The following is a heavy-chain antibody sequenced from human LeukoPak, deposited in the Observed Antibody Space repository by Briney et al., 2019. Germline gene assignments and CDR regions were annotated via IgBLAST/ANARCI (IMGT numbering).Heavy chain of an antibody. V-gene: IGHV4-30-2*01. CDR1: GGSISSGGYS. J-gene: IGHJ4*02. CDR2: INHSGST. D-gene: IGHD3-22*01. Sequence: SQTLSLTCAVSGGSISSGGYSWSWIRQPPGKGLEWIGEINHSGSTNYNPSLKSRVTISVDTSKNQFSLKLSSVTAADTAVYYCATESGNYDRSGYHDYWGQGTLVTVSS. CDR3: ATESGNYDRSGYHDY.